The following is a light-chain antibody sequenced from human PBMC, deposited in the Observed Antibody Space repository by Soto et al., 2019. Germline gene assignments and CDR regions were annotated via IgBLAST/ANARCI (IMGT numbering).Light chain of an antibody. CDR2: AAS. V-gene: IGKV1-39*01. J-gene: IGKJ4*01. CDR1: QSISNY. CDR3: QQSFITPLT. Sequence: DIQMTQSPSSLSASIGDRVTITCRASQSISNYLNWYQQKPGTAPKLLIYAASTLQGGVPSRFSGSGSGTDFTLTISSLQPEDFATYYGQQSFITPLTFGGGTKVEIK.